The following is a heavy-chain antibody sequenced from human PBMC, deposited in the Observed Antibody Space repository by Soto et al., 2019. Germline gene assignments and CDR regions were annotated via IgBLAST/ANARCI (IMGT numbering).Heavy chain of an antibody. Sequence: GGSLRLSCEASGFXFSNYAMSWVRQAPGEEPKWVSTLGGGNDVFYADSVKGRFTISRDDSRNTLYLRMDNLRVEDTAIYFCAKDSVSHNGIYDAFDIWGQGTVVSVSS. D-gene: IGHD3-3*02. V-gene: IGHV3-23*01. J-gene: IGHJ3*02. CDR2: LGGGNDV. CDR3: AKDSVSHNGIYDAFDI. CDR1: GFXFSNYA.